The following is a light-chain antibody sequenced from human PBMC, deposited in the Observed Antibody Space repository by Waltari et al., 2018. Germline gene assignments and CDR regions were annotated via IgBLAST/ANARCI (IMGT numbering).Light chain of an antibody. CDR3: IQGTHWPPYT. Sequence: DVVMTQSPLSLPVTLGQPASISCRSSQSLVHTDGNTYLNWFQQRPGQSPRRLIYKVSNRDSGVPDRFSGSGSDTDFTLKISRVEAEDVGVYYCIQGTHWPPYTFGQGTKLEIK. J-gene: IGKJ2*01. V-gene: IGKV2-30*02. CDR1: QSLVHTDGNTY. CDR2: KVS.